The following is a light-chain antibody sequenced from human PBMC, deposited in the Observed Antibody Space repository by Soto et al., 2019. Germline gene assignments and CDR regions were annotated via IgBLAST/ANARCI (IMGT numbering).Light chain of an antibody. Sequence: QSVLTQPPSASGTPGQRVTISCSGSSSNIGSNTVNWYQQLPGTAPKLLTYSNNQRPSGVPDRFSGSKSGTSASLAISGLQSEDEADYYCAAWDDSLNGLYVFGTGTKLTVL. J-gene: IGLJ1*01. CDR1: SSNIGSNT. CDR3: AAWDDSLNGLYV. V-gene: IGLV1-44*01. CDR2: SNN.